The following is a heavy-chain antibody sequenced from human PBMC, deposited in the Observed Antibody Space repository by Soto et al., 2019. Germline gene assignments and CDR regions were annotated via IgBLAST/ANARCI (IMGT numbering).Heavy chain of an antibody. CDR2: INPDGAT. D-gene: IGHD1-1*01. J-gene: IGHJ4*02. CDR3: AMVQRSATFFVY. CDR1: GGSFSGYY. V-gene: IGHV4-34*01. Sequence: SGTLSLTCAVYGGSFSGYYWDWIRQPPGKGLEWIGEINPDGATNYTPSLRGRVTISIDTSRNQFSLKLSSVTAADTAVYYCAMVQRSATFFVYSGQGPLVTLS.